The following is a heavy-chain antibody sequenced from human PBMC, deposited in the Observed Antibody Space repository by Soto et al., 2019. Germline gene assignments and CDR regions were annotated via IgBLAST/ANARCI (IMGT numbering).Heavy chain of an antibody. CDR2: ISSSSTYI. V-gene: IGHV3-11*06. CDR1: GFTFSDYY. CDR3: ARDAPPEDY. J-gene: IGHJ4*02. Sequence: GGSLRLSCAASGFTFSDYYMSWIRQAPGKGLEWVSYISSSSTYIYYADSVKGRFTISRDNAKNSLFLQMNSLRAEDTAVYYCARDAPPEDYWGQGTLVTVSS.